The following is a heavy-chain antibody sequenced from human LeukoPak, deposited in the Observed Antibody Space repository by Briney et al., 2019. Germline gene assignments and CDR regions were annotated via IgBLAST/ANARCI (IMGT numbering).Heavy chain of an antibody. V-gene: IGHV4-39*02. CDR2: THYSGET. D-gene: IGHD1-26*01. CDR1: GFYIYTGGYY. J-gene: IGHJ4*02. Sequence: TSETLSLTCTVSGFYIYTGGYYWGWIRRPPGKGLKWIGTTHYSGETFYNPTLKSRVTMSVDTSRNHFSLRLDSVTAADTAVYYCARQTTGSFQWTFDNWGLGTLVTVSS. CDR3: ARQTTGSFQWTFDN.